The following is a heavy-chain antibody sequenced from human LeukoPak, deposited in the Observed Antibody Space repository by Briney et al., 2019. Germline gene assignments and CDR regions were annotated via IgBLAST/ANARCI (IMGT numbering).Heavy chain of an antibody. V-gene: IGHV4-34*01. CDR1: GGSFSGYY. J-gene: IGHJ5*02. D-gene: IGHD2-2*01. CDR2: INHTGYI. Sequence: PSETLSLTCAVYGGSFSGYYWSWIRQPPGKGLEWIGEINHTGYINYNPSLKSRVTISVDTSKKQSSLKLNSVTAADTAVYYCARGNGYCSSTSCPHWFDPWGQGTLVTVSS. CDR3: ARGNGYCSSTSCPHWFDP.